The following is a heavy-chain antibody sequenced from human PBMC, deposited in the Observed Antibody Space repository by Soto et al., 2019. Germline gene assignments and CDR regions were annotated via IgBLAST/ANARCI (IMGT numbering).Heavy chain of an antibody. J-gene: IGHJ3*02. V-gene: IGHV3-30-3*01. CDR1: GFTFGAYT. CDR3: ARDGYSGRSDGFDI. CDR2: ISYDGNNE. Sequence: QVQLVESGEGVVQPGRSLRLSCAASGFTFGAYTMHWVRQPPGKGLEWVAVISYDGNNERYTDPVRGRFTVSRDNSKSTLYLQMNSLKSEDTAVYYCARDGYSGRSDGFDIWGQGTMVTVSS. D-gene: IGHD1-26*01.